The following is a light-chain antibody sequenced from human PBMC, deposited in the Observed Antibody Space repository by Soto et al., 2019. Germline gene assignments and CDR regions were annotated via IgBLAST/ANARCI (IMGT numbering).Light chain of an antibody. CDR3: LSPDISGNSWV. Sequence: SYELTQPPSMSVSPEQTARITCSGDALPKQFAYWYQQKTAQAPLLVIYKDTERPSGIPERFTGSNSGTTVTLTISGVQAEDEADHYCLSPDISGNSWVFGGGTKLTVL. J-gene: IGLJ3*02. CDR2: KDT. CDR1: ALPKQF. V-gene: IGLV3-25*02.